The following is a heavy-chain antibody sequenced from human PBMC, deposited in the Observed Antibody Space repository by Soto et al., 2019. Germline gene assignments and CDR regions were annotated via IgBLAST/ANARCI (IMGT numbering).Heavy chain of an antibody. CDR3: ARVTPTITVGGVIAPFDP. CDR1: GGTFSSYA. V-gene: IGHV1-69*12. Sequence: QVQLVQSGAEVKKPGSSVKVSCKASGGTFSSYAISWVRQAPGQGLEWMGGIIPIFGTANYAQKFQGRVTITADESTSTAYRELSSLRSEDTAVYYCARVTPTITVGGVIAPFDPWGQGTLVTVSS. CDR2: IIPIFGTA. D-gene: IGHD3-16*02. J-gene: IGHJ5*02.